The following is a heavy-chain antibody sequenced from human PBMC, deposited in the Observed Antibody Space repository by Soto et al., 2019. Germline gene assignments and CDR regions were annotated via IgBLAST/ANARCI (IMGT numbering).Heavy chain of an antibody. CDR2: ISSSGGTV. D-gene: IGHD6-13*01. Sequence: VQLVESGGGLVKPGGSLRLSCAASGFTLSDYYMTWIRQAPGKGLEWVSYISSSGGTVYHADSVRGRFTISRDNAKKSLDLQMNSLRAEDTAVYYCARVSAAAGSYAMDVWGQGTTVTVSS. V-gene: IGHV3-11*01. J-gene: IGHJ6*02. CDR1: GFTLSDYY. CDR3: ARVSAAAGSYAMDV.